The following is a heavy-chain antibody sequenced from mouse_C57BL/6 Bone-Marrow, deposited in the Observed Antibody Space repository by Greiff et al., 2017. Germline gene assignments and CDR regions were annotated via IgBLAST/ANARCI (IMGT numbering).Heavy chain of an antibody. CDR2: IDPSDSYT. CDR1: GYTFTSYW. CDR3: ARSIDY. J-gene: IGHJ2*01. V-gene: IGHV1-59*01. Sequence: VKLQQPGAELVRPGTSVKLSCKASGYTFTSYWLPWVKQRPGQGLEWIGVIDPSDSYTNYNQKFKGKATWTVDTSSSTAYRQLSSLTSEDSAVYYCARSIDYWGQGTTLTVSS.